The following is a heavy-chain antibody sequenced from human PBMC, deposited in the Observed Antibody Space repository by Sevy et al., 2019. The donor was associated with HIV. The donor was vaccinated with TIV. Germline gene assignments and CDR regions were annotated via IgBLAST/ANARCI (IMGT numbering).Heavy chain of an antibody. CDR2: ISYHGRNQ. CDR1: GFTFSDNA. V-gene: IGHV3-30*04. Sequence: GGSLRLSCAASGFTFSDNAIHWVHQAPGKGLEWLAVISYHGRNQFYADSVRGRFTISRDDSKNTVYLHMNSLRPDDTAVYYCSTKQFVLPFDYWGQGTLVTVSS. CDR3: STKQFVLPFDY. J-gene: IGHJ4*02. D-gene: IGHD6-6*01.